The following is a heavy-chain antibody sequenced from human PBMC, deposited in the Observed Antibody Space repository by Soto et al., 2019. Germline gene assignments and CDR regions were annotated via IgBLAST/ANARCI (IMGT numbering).Heavy chain of an antibody. CDR2: IYYSGST. D-gene: IGHD3-3*01. J-gene: IGHJ4*02. CDR3: ARGPFWSGYSY. V-gene: IGHV4-59*01. CDR1: GGSISSYY. Sequence: SETLSLTCTVSGGSISSYYWSWIRQPPGKGLEWIGYIYYSGSTNYNASLKSRITKTVDTSKNQLSLKLSTVTAADTAVYYCARGPFWSGYSYWGQGTLVTVSS.